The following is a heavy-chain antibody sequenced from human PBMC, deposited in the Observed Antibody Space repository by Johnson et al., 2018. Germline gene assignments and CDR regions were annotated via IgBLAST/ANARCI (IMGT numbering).Heavy chain of an antibody. J-gene: IGHJ6*03. CDR2: IYSSGAT. D-gene: IGHD4-17*01. Sequence: QVQLQESGPGLVKPSETXSLACTISGGSIGGFYWSWIRQLPGKGLEWIGYIYSSGATRPNSSLTSGVTISLHTSKNQSSLNVYAVTDADTAMYYWARVVRVRDYAYYYMDVWGNGAAVIVSS. V-gene: IGHV4-59*01. CDR1: GGSIGGFY. CDR3: ARVVRVRDYAYYYMDV.